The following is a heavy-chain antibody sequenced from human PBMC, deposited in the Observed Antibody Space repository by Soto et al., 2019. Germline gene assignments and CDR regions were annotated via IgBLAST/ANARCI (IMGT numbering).Heavy chain of an antibody. J-gene: IGHJ6*03. Sequence: SETLSLTCTVSGGSISSGGYYWSWIRQHPAKGLEWIGYIYYSGSTYYNPSLKSRVTISVDTSKNQFSLKLSSVTAADTAVYYCVSATKNYYYYMDVWGKGTTVTVSS. CDR1: GGSISSGGYY. CDR2: IYYSGST. V-gene: IGHV4-31*03. CDR3: VSATKNYYYYMDV.